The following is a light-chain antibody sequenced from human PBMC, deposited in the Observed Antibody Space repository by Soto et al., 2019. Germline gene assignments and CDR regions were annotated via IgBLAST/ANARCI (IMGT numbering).Light chain of an antibody. CDR2: GTS. J-gene: IGKJ5*01. V-gene: IGKV3-15*01. CDR1: QSVSSN. Sequence: EIVITQSPATLSVSPGERATPSSRASQSVSSNLAWYQQKPGQAPRLLIYGTSTRATDIPDRFSGSGSGTHFTLTINSLQSEDFATYYCQQYNKWPPITFGQGTRLEIK. CDR3: QQYNKWPPIT.